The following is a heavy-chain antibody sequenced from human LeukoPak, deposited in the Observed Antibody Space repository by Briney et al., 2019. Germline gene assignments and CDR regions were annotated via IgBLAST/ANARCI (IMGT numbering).Heavy chain of an antibody. D-gene: IGHD1-26*01. V-gene: IGHV3-11*04. CDR1: GFTFSDYY. Sequence: GGSLRLSCAASGFTFSDYYMSWIRQAPGKGLEWVSYISSSGSTIYYADSVKGRFTISRDNAKNSLYLQMNSLRAEDTAVYFCARLQSGTYSYYFFYMDVWGKGTTVTVSS. J-gene: IGHJ6*03. CDR3: ARLQSGTYSYYFFYMDV. CDR2: ISSSGSTI.